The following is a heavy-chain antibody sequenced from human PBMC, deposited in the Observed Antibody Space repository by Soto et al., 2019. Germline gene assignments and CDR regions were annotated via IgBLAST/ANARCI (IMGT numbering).Heavy chain of an antibody. D-gene: IGHD6-6*01. V-gene: IGHV3-23*01. CDR2: ISGSGGNT. J-gene: IGHJ6*02. Sequence: EVQLLESGGGLVQPGGSLRLSCAASGFTFSSYALSWVRQAPGKGLEWVSAISGSGGNTYYADSVKGRFTIYRDNSKNTVYRQLTSLRAEDTAVYYCEGYSSSSVAYYYYGMDVWGQGTTVTVSS. CDR3: EGYSSSSVAYYYYGMDV. CDR1: GFTFSSYA.